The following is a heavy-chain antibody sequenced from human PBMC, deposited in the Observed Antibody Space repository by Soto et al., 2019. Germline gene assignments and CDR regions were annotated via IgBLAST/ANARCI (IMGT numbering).Heavy chain of an antibody. Sequence: SVKVSCKASGYTFTSYAISWVRQAPGQGLEWMGGIIPIFGTANYAQKFQGRVTITADESTSTAYMELSSLRSEDTAVYYCARDLPGIAVAGTAEFDYWGQGTLVTGSS. V-gene: IGHV1-69*13. J-gene: IGHJ4*02. CDR1: GYTFTSYA. D-gene: IGHD6-19*01. CDR2: IIPIFGTA. CDR3: ARDLPGIAVAGTAEFDY.